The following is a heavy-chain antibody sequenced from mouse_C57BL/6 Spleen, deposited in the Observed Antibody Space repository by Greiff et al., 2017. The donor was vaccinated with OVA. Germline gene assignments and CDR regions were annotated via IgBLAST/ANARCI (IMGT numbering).Heavy chain of an antibody. V-gene: IGHV5-4*01. CDR1: GFTFSSYA. D-gene: IGHD3-2*02. CDR2: ISDGGSYT. Sequence: EVQRVESGGGLVKPGGSLKLSCAASGFTFSSYAMSWVRQTPEKRLEWVATISDGGSYTYYPDNVKGRFTISRDNAKNNLYMQMSQLESEDTAMYYCARDTAQATAYWGQRNLVTVAA. CDR3: ARDTAQATAY. J-gene: IGHJ3*01.